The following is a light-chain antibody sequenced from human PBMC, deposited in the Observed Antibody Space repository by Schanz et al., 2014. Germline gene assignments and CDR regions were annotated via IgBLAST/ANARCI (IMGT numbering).Light chain of an antibody. CDR3: RSYAGSNNFYV. CDR1: SSDIGSYNL. J-gene: IGLJ1*01. CDR2: EGS. Sequence: QSALTQPASVSGSPGQSITISCTGTSSDIGSYNLVSWYQQHPDKAPKLMIYEGSKRPSGVPDRFSGSKSGNTASLTVSGLQAEDEADYYCRSYAGSNNFYVFGTGTKLTVL. V-gene: IGLV2-14*02.